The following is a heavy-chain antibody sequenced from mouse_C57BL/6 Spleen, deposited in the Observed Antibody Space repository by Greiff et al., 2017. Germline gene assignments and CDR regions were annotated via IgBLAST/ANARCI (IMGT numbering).Heavy chain of an antibody. CDR1: GYTFTSYW. CDR2: IDPSDSYT. J-gene: IGHJ2*01. Sequence: QVQLQQPGAELVMPGASVKLSCKASGYTFTSYWMHWVKQRPGQGLEWIGEIDPSDSYTNYNQKFKGKSTLTVDKSSSTAYMQLSSLTSEDSAVYYCAIITTVVADPFDYWGQGTTLTVSS. D-gene: IGHD1-1*01. V-gene: IGHV1-69*01. CDR3: AIITTVVADPFDY.